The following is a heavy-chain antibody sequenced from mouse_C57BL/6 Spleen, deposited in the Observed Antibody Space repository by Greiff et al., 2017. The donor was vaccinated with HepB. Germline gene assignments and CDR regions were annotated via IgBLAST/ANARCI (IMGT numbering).Heavy chain of an antibody. D-gene: IGHD2-14*01. J-gene: IGHJ2*01. Sequence: EVKLLESGGGLVQPGGSLKLSRAASGFTFSDYYMYWVRQTPEKRLEWVAYISNGGGSTYYPDTVKGRFTISRDNAKNTLYLQMSRLKSEDTAMYDCARHIGGGYFDYWGQGTTLTVSS. CDR3: ARHIGGGYFDY. CDR1: GFTFSDYY. CDR2: ISNGGGST. V-gene: IGHV5-12*01.